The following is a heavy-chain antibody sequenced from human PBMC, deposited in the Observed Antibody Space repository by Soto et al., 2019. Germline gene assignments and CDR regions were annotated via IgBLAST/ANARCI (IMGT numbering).Heavy chain of an antibody. CDR2: IIPIFGTA. D-gene: IGHD6-13*01. CDR1: GGALRSYA. J-gene: IGHJ4*02. CDR3: ARVGIAAAGHGLYYFDY. Sequence: ASVKVSCKASGGALRSYAISWVRQAPGQGLEWMGGIIPIFGTANYAQKFQGRVTITADESTSTAYMELSSLRSEDTAVYYCARVGIAAAGHGLYYFDYWGQGTLVTVSS. V-gene: IGHV1-69*01.